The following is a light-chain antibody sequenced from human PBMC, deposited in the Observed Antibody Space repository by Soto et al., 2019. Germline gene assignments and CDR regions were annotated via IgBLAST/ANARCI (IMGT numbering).Light chain of an antibody. CDR1: QSVSSY. V-gene: IGKV3-11*01. J-gene: IGKJ4*01. Sequence: EIVLTQSPATLSLSPGERATLSCRASQSVSSYLAWYQQKPGQAPMLLIYDASNRATGIPARFSGSGSGTDFTLTISSLEPEDFALYYCQQRSNWPSLTFGGGTKVEIK. CDR2: DAS. CDR3: QQRSNWPSLT.